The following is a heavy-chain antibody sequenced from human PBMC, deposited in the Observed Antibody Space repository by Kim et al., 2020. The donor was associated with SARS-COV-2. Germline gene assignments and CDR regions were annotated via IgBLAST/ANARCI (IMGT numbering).Heavy chain of an antibody. D-gene: IGHD3-3*01. CDR1: GFTFSSYS. CDR2: ISSSSSYI. J-gene: IGHJ4*02. V-gene: IGHV3-21*01. CDR3: ASSPVNEVLYYDFWSGYSRSLVDYYFDY. Sequence: GGSLRLSCAASGFTFSSYSMNWVRQAPGKGLEWVSSISSSSSYIYYADSVKGRFTISRDNAKNSLYLQMNSLRAEDTAVYYCASSPVNEVLYYDFWSGYSRSLVDYYFDYWGQGTLVTVSS.